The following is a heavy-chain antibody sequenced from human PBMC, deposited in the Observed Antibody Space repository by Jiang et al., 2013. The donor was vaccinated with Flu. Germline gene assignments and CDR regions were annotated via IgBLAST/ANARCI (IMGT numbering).Heavy chain of an antibody. CDR3: ARGAHILTGYYNYYYFDL. J-gene: IGHJ2*01. Sequence: GLVKPSQTLSLTCAISGDSVSSYSAAWNWIRQSPSRGLEWLGRTYYRSKWYNDYAGSVKSRITINPXTSKNQFSLQLNSVTPEDTAVYYCARGAHILTGYYNYYYFDLWGPGTLVTV. CDR2: TYYRSKWYN. CDR1: GDSVSSYSAA. V-gene: IGHV6-1*01. D-gene: IGHD3-9*01.